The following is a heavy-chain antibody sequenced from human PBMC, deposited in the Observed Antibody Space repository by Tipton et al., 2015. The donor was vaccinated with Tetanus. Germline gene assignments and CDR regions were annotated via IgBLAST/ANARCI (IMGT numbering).Heavy chain of an antibody. D-gene: IGHD6-13*01. CDR2: INYSGTT. CDR3: ARSISAGSVWPYEH. J-gene: IGHJ4*02. Sequence: TLSLTCAVYGGSFSGYYWNWIRQPPGKGLEWIGEINYSGTTNYNPSLKSRVTMSVDTSKNQFSLQLSSMTAADTAVYYCARSISAGSVWPYEHWGQGTLVTVSS. CDR1: GGSFSGYY. V-gene: IGHV4-34*01.